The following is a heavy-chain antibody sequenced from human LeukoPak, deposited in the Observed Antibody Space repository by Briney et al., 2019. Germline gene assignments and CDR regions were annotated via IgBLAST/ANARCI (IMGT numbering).Heavy chain of an antibody. CDR3: ARDQAYYYDSSGYYPFDY. CDR1: GYSNSSGYY. J-gene: IGHJ4*02. D-gene: IGHD3-22*01. Sequence: PSETLSLTCTVSGYSNSSGYYWGWIRQPPGKGLEWIGSIYHSGSTYYNPSLKSRVTISVDTSKNQFSLKLSSVTAADTAVYYCARDQAYYYDSSGYYPFDYWGQGTLVTVSS. CDR2: IYHSGST. V-gene: IGHV4-38-2*02.